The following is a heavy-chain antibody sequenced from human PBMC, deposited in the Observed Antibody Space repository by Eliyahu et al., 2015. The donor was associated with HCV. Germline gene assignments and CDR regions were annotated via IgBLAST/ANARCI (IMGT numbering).Heavy chain of an antibody. V-gene: IGHV1-69*01. CDR3: ARDGATVTTYPYYYYYGMDV. D-gene: IGHD4-17*01. CDR2: IIPIFGTA. J-gene: IGHJ6*02. Sequence: EVKKPGSSVKVSCKASGGTFSSYAISWVRQAPGQGLEWMGGIIPIFGTANYAQKFQGRVTITADESTSTAYMELSSLRSEDTAVYYCARDGATVTTYPYYYYYGMDVWGQGTTVTVSS. CDR1: GGTFSSYA.